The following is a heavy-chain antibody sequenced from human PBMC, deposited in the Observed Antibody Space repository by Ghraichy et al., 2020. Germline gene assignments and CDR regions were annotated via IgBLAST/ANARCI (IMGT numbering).Heavy chain of an antibody. J-gene: IGHJ4*02. CDR3: ARLSGSGYYAPYYFDY. Sequence: SETLSLTCTVSGGSFSSYYWSWIRQPPGKGLEWIGRIYTSGSTNYNPSLKSRVTMSVDTSKNQFSLKLSSVTAADTAVYYCARLSGSGYYAPYYFDYWGQRALVTVSS. D-gene: IGHD3-3*01. CDR2: IYTSGST. V-gene: IGHV4-4*07. CDR1: GGSFSSYY.